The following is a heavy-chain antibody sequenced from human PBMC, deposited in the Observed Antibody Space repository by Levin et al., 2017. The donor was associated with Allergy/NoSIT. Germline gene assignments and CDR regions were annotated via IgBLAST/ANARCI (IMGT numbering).Heavy chain of an antibody. Sequence: GESLKISCKASGYTFTSYGISWVRQAPGQGLEWMGWISAYNGNTNYAQKLQGRVTMTTDTSTSTAYMELRSLRSDDTAVYYCARDGYCSGGSCLNIDYWGQGTLVTVSS. CDR1: GYTFTSYG. CDR3: ARDGYCSGGSCLNIDY. V-gene: IGHV1-18*01. D-gene: IGHD2-15*01. J-gene: IGHJ4*02. CDR2: ISAYNGNT.